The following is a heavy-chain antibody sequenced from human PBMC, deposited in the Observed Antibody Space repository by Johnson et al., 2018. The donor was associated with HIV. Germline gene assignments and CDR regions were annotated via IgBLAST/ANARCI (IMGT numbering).Heavy chain of an antibody. V-gene: IGHV3-30*04. Sequence: QVQLVESGGGVVQPGRSLRLSCAASGFTFSSYAMHWVRQAPGKGLEWVAVISYDGSNKYYADSVKGRFTIPRDNSKNTLYLQMISLRAEDTALYYCARRRRYGDYFADAFDIWGQGTMVTVSS. J-gene: IGHJ3*02. D-gene: IGHD4-17*01. CDR3: ARRRRYGDYFADAFDI. CDR2: ISYDGSNK. CDR1: GFTFSSYA.